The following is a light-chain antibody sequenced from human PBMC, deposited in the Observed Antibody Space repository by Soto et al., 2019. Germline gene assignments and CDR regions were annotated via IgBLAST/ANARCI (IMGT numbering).Light chain of an antibody. CDR3: QESPRT. CDR2: GAS. Sequence: EVVLTQSAGTVSLSTGERATLSCRASQSVNSNYLAWYQQKRGQAPRLLIYGASSRATGIPDRFSGSGSGTDFTLTISRLEPEDFAVYYCQESPRTFGQGTKVAIK. J-gene: IGKJ1*01. CDR1: QSVNSNY. V-gene: IGKV3-20*01.